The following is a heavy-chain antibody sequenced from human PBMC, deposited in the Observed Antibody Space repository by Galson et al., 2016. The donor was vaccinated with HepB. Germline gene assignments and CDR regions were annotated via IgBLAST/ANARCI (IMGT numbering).Heavy chain of an antibody. CDR1: GFSFSNYD. J-gene: IGHJ4*02. CDR3: ARGVAAAGRLDY. Sequence: SLRLSCAASGFSFSNYDIHWVRQAPGKGLEWVAVIWYDATDKYYADSVRGRFTISRDSSKNTVYLQMDSRRAEDTAVYYCARGVAAAGRLDYWGQGTLVIVSA. D-gene: IGHD6-13*01. CDR2: IWYDATDK. V-gene: IGHV3-33*01.